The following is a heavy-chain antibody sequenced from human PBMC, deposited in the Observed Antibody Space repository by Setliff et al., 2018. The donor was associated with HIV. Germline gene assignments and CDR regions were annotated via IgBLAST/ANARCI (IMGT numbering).Heavy chain of an antibody. CDR2: ISYTGNA. J-gene: IGHJ3*02. Sequence: TLSLTCIVSGDSLSSPTSYWGWIRQPPGKGLEWIGRISYTGNAYYSPSLRSRVTMSVDTSRNQFSLKVNSVTAADTAVYYCARGEEDDTFDIWGHGTMVTVSS. CDR1: GDSLSSPTSY. CDR3: ARGEEDDTFDI. V-gene: IGHV4-39*07.